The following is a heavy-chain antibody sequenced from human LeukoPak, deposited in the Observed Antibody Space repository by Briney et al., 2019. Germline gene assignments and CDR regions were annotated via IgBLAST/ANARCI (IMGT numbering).Heavy chain of an antibody. CDR2: INPNSGGT. CDR3: ARDPHVLLWFGEQRNWFDP. D-gene: IGHD3-10*01. V-gene: IGHV1-2*02. Sequence: GASVKVSCKASGYTFTGYYMHWVRQAPGQGLEWMGWINPNSGGTNYAQKFQGRVTMTRDTSISTAYMELSRLRSDDTAVYYCARDPHVLLWFGEQRNWFDPWGQGTLVTVSS. J-gene: IGHJ5*02. CDR1: GYTFTGYY.